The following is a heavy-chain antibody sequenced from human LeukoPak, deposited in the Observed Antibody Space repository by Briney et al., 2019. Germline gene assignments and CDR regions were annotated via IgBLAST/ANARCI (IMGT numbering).Heavy chain of an antibody. CDR1: GFTFSSYW. CDR3: ARDGHYDFWSGYYPNLDY. D-gene: IGHD3-3*01. Sequence: GGSLRLSCAASGFTFSSYWMSWVRQAPGKGLEWVANIKQDGSEKYYVDSVKGRFTISRDNAKNSLYLQMNSLRAEDTAVYYCARDGHYDFWSGYYPNLDYWGQGTLVTVSS. J-gene: IGHJ4*02. CDR2: IKQDGSEK. V-gene: IGHV3-7*03.